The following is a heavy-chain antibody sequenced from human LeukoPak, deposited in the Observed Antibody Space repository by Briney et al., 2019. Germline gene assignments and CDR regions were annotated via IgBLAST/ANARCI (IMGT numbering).Heavy chain of an antibody. Sequence: GRSLRLSCAASGFTFSSYAMHWVRQAPGKGLEWVAVISYDGSNKYYADSVKGRFTISRDNARNSLSLQVNSLRADDTAVYYCARLGSIAAAGTPDYWGQGTLVTVSS. CDR1: GFTFSSYA. CDR2: ISYDGSNK. J-gene: IGHJ4*02. CDR3: ARLGSIAAAGTPDY. V-gene: IGHV3-30-3*01. D-gene: IGHD6-13*01.